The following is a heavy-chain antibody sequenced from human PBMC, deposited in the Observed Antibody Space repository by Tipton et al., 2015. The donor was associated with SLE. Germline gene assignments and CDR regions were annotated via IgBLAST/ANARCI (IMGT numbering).Heavy chain of an antibody. CDR2: IYTSGST. D-gene: IGHD6-13*01. CDR3: ARKAAGDY. V-gene: IGHV4-61*02. CDR1: GGSISSGSYY. Sequence: LRLSCTVSGGSISSGSYYWSWIRQPAGKGLEWIGRIYTSGSTNYNPSLKSRVTISVDTSKNQFSLKLSSVTAADTAVYYCARKAAGDYWGQGTLVTVSS. J-gene: IGHJ4*02.